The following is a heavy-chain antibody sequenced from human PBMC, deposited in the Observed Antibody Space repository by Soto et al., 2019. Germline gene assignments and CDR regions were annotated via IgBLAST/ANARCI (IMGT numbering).Heavy chain of an antibody. Sequence: PGGSLRLSCAASGFTFSSYGMHWVRQAPGKGLEWVAVISYDGSNKYYADSVKGRFTISRGNSKNTLYLQMNSLRAEDTAVYYCAANYGSGSYYGMDVWGQGTTVTVSS. CDR3: AANYGSGSYYGMDV. CDR1: GFTFSSYG. V-gene: IGHV3-30*03. J-gene: IGHJ6*02. CDR2: ISYDGSNK. D-gene: IGHD3-10*01.